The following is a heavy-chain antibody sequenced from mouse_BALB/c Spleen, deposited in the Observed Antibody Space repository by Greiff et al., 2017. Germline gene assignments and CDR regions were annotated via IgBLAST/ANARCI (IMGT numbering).Heavy chain of an antibody. CDR1: GFNIKDYY. V-gene: IGHV14-4*02. CDR2: IDPENGDT. D-gene: IGHD6-1*01. CDR3: NAAARLDY. J-gene: IGHJ4*01. Sequence: EVQLQQSGAELVKPGASVKLSCTASGFNIKDYYMHWVKQRPEQGLEWIGWIDPENGDTEYAPKFQGKATMTADTSSNTAYLQLSSLTSEDTAVYYCNAAARLDYWGQGTSVTVSS.